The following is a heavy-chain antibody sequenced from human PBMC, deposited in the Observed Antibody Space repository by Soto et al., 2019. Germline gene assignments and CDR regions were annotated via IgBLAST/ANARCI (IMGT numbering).Heavy chain of an antibody. CDR1: GFTFNSYW. D-gene: IGHD2-21*02. Sequence: EVQLVESAGGLVQRGGSLRLSCAASGFTFNSYWMHWVRQAPGQGLVWVSHIHSDGSTTTYADSVKGRFTISRDNAKNTLYLQMNSLRAEDTAVYYCVRGDKGGFDLWGQGTTVTVSS. CDR3: VRGDKGGFDL. J-gene: IGHJ3*01. V-gene: IGHV3-74*01. CDR2: IHSDGSTT.